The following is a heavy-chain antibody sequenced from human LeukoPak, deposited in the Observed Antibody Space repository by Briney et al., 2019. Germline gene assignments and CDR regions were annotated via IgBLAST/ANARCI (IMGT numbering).Heavy chain of an antibody. CDR2: ISSDGSTT. J-gene: IGHJ5*02. CDR3: ARAQAVAGTGGFDP. CDR1: GFSFNSYW. D-gene: IGHD6-19*01. V-gene: IGHV3-74*01. Sequence: GGSLRLSCAASGFSFNSYWMHWVRRVPGKGLVWVSRISSDGSTTSYADSVKGRFTISRDNAKNTLYLQMNSLRDEDTAIYYCARAQAVAGTGGFDPWGQGTLVTVSS.